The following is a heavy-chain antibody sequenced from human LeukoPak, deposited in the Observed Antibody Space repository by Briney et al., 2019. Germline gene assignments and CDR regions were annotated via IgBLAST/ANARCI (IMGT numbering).Heavy chain of an antibody. V-gene: IGHV3-23*01. CDR2: ISGSGGST. CDR1: GFTFSSYA. Sequence: GGSLRLSCAASGFTFSSYAMSWVRQAPGKGLEWVSAISGSGGSTYYADSVKGRFTISRDNSKNTLYLQMNSLRAEDTAVYYCAKDGRERYYYDSSGYLGCRWGQGTLVTVSS. D-gene: IGHD3-22*01. J-gene: IGHJ4*02. CDR3: AKDGRERYYYDSSGYLGCR.